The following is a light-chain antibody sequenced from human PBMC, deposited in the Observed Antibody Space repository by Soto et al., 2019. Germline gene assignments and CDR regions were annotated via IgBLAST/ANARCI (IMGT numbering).Light chain of an antibody. V-gene: IGKV3-15*01. CDR2: GAS. J-gene: IGKJ4*01. Sequence: EIVMTQSPATLSVSPGERATLSCRASQSVRSNLAWYQQKPGQAPRLLMYGASTRATGIPARCSGSGSGTEFTLTSSSLQSEDFALYYCQQYKNWPALTFGGGTKVEIK. CDR1: QSVRSN. CDR3: QQYKNWPALT.